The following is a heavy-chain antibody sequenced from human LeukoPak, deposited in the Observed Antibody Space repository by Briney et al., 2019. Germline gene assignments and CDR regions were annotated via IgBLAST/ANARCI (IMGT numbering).Heavy chain of an antibody. CDR3: ASTAVTKFYGSFDY. V-gene: IGHV4-59*01. CDR1: GGSISSYY. Sequence: SETLPLTCTVSGGSISSYYWSWIRQPPGKGLEWIGYIYYSGSTNYNPSLRSRVTISVDTSKNHFSLNLSSVTAADTAVYYCASTAVTKFYGSFDYWGQGTLGTVSS. J-gene: IGHJ4*02. D-gene: IGHD4-17*01. CDR2: IYYSGST.